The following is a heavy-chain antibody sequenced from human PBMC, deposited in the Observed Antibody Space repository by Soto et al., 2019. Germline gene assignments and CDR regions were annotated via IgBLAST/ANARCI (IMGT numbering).Heavy chain of an antibody. CDR2: IYHSGST. J-gene: IGHJ5*02. D-gene: IGHD6-19*01. CDR1: GGSISSSNW. CDR3: ARDRQWLVNWFDP. Sequence: SETLSLTCAVSGGSISSSNWWSWVRQPPGKGLEWIGEIYHSGSTNYNPSLKSRVTISVDKSKNQFSLKLSSVTAADTAVYYCARDRQWLVNWFDPWGQGTLVTVS. V-gene: IGHV4-4*02.